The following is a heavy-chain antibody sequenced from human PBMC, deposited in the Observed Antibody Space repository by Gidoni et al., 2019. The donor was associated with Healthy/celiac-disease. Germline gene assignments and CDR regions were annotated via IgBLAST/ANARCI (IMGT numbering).Heavy chain of an antibody. Sequence: QVQLQQWGAGLLKPSETLSLTCAVYGGSFRGYYWSWNSQPPGKGLEWTWESNHSGSTNYNPSLKSRFTISVDTSKNQFSLKLSSVTAADTAVYYCARCVVMKKKFDYWGQGTLVTVSS. CDR3: ARCVVMKKKFDY. CDR1: GGSFRGYY. D-gene: IGHD3-22*01. J-gene: IGHJ4*02. V-gene: IGHV4-34*01. CDR2: SNHSGST.